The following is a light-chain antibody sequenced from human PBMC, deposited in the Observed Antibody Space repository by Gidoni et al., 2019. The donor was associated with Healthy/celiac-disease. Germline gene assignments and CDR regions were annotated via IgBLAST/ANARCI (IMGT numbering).Light chain of an antibody. CDR3: QQYYSTPLT. Sequence: DIVMTQSPDSLAVSLGERATINCKSSQSVLYSSNNKTYLAWYQQKPGQPPKLLIYWASTRESGVPDRFSGRGSGKDFTLTISSLQAEDVAVYYCQQYYSTPLTFGGGTKVEIK. V-gene: IGKV4-1*01. CDR2: WAS. CDR1: QSVLYSSNNKTY. J-gene: IGKJ4*01.